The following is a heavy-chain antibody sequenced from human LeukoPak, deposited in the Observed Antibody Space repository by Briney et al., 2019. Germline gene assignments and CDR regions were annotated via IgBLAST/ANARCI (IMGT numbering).Heavy chain of an antibody. D-gene: IGHD5-12*01. CDR1: GDSISSYY. V-gene: IGHV4-59*08. CDR3: ARQRLGTDMPWIRTFDI. J-gene: IGHJ3*02. CDR2: IDYSGST. Sequence: SETLSLTCTVSGDSISSYYWSWIRQPPGKGLEWIGYIDYSGSTNYKSSLKSRVTISIDTSKNQLSLKLSSVTAADTAVYYCARQRLGTDMPWIRTFDIWGQGTLVTVSS.